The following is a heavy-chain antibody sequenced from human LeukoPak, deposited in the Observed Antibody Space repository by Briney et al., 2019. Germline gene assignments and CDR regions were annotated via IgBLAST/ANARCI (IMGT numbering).Heavy chain of an antibody. V-gene: IGHV1-69*05. Sequence: SVKVSCKASGYTFTSYDISWVRQAPGQGLEWMGRIIPIFGTANYAQKFQGRVTITTDESTSTAYMELSSLRSEDTAVYYCARAPIPGIAAAVDYWGQGTLVTVSS. CDR1: GYTFTSYD. J-gene: IGHJ4*02. CDR2: IIPIFGTA. CDR3: ARAPIPGIAAAVDY. D-gene: IGHD6-13*01.